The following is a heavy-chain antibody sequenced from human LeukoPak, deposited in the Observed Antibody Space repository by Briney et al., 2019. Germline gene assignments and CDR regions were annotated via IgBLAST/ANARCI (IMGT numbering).Heavy chain of an antibody. CDR3: AIRDGHTDH. Sequence: GASVKVSCKASGYTFTGYYMHWVRQAPGQGLEWMGWINPNSGGTNYAQKFQGRVTMTRDMSTSTVYMELSSLRSEDKAIYYCAIRDGHTDHWGQGTLVTVSS. V-gene: IGHV1-2*02. CDR2: INPNSGGT. CDR1: GYTFTGYY. D-gene: IGHD5-24*01. J-gene: IGHJ4*02.